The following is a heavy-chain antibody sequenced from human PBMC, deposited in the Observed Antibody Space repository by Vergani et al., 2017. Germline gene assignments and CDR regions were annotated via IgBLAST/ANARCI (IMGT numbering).Heavy chain of an antibody. V-gene: IGHV3-33*01. CDR3: ARVGKRYCSSTSCYALDY. CDR1: GFTFSSYG. Sequence: VQLVESGGGVVQPGRSLRLSCAASGFTFSSYGMHWVRQAPGKGLEWVAVIWYDGSNKYYADSVKGRFTISRDNSKNTLYLQMNSLRAEDTAVYYCARVGKRYCSSTSCYALDYWGQGTLVTVSS. D-gene: IGHD2-2*01. J-gene: IGHJ4*02. CDR2: IWYDGSNK.